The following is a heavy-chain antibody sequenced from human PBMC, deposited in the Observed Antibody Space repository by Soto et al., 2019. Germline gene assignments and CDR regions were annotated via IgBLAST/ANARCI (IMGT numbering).Heavy chain of an antibody. CDR3: ASTEPRGFGESPEG. Sequence: QVQLVQSGAEVKKPGSSVKVSCKASGGTFSSYAISWVRQAPGQGLEWMGGIIPIVGTANYAQKFQGRVTITADESTSTAYMELSSLRSEDTAVYYCASTEPRGFGESPEGWGQGPLVTVSS. CDR1: GGTFSSYA. CDR2: IIPIVGTA. J-gene: IGHJ4*02. D-gene: IGHD3-10*01. V-gene: IGHV1-69*01.